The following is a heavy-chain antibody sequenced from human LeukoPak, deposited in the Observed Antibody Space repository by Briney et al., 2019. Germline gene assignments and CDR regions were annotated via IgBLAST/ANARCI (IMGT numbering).Heavy chain of an antibody. CDR3: ARGRDSGSFIIDY. Sequence: PGGSLRLSCAASGFIFSDYYMSWMRQAPGKGLERLSYIDGSSSRTNYADSVKGRFTLSRDNSKNTVSLQMNSLGTEDTAVYYCARGRDSGSFIIDYWGQGTLVTVSS. CDR1: GFIFSDYY. J-gene: IGHJ4*02. CDR2: IDGSSSRT. V-gene: IGHV3-11*06. D-gene: IGHD3-10*01.